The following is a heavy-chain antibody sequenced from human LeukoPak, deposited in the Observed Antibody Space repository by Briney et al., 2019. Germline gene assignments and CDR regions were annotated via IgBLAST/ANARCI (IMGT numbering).Heavy chain of an antibody. J-gene: IGHJ4*02. D-gene: IGHD3-3*01. Sequence: SSVKVSCMASGGTFSSYAMSWVRQAPGQGLEWMGGIIPIFGTANYAQKFQGRVTITADESTSTAYMELSSLRSEDTAVYYCARVVSGRYYFDYWGQGTLVTVSS. CDR2: IIPIFGTA. CDR1: GGTFSSYA. V-gene: IGHV1-69*01. CDR3: ARVVSGRYYFDY.